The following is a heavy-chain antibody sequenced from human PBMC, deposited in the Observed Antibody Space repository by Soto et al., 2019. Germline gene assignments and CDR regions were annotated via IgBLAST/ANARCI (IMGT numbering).Heavy chain of an antibody. D-gene: IGHD4-17*01. CDR1: GGSISSSSYY. V-gene: IGHV4-39*01. Sequence: SETLSLTCTVSGGSISSSSYYWGWIRQPPGKGLEWIGSIYYSGSTYYNPSLKSRVTISVDTSKNQFSLKLSSVTAADTAVYYCARPYGALGNNWFDPWGQGTLVTVSS. CDR3: ARPYGALGNNWFDP. J-gene: IGHJ5*02. CDR2: IYYSGST.